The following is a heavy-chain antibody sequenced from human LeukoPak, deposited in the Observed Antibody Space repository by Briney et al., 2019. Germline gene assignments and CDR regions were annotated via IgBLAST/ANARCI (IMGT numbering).Heavy chain of an antibody. J-gene: IGHJ5*02. CDR2: IYMTGST. V-gene: IGHV4-4*07. D-gene: IGHD3-10*01. CDR1: GGSISGHY. Sequence: SETLSLTCIVSGGSISGHYWSWIRQPAGKGLEWIGRIYMTGSTNYNPSLKSRVTMSVDMSKNQFSLKLSSVTAADTAVYFCARLALFGSGSYYWFDPWGQGTLVTVSS. CDR3: ARLALFGSGSYYWFDP.